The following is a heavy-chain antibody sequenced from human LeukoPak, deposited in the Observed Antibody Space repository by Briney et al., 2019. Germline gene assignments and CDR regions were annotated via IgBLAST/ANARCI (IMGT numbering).Heavy chain of an antibody. CDR1: GYTFTDYY. V-gene: IGHV1-46*01. CDR3: ARGQVEYSSSSGWFDP. J-gene: IGHJ5*02. D-gene: IGHD6-6*01. CDR2: INPSGGSP. Sequence: ASVKVSCKAAGYTFTDYYMHWVRQAPGQGLEWMGIINPSGGSPSYAQKFQGRVTMTKDTSTSTVYMELSSLRSEDTAVYYCARGQVEYSSSSGWFDPWGQGTLVTVSS.